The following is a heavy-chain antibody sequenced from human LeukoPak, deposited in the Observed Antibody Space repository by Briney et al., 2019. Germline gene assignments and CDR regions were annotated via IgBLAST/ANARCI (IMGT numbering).Heavy chain of an antibody. CDR2: INGGGTTK. V-gene: IGHV3-11*01. J-gene: IGHJ6*04. CDR3: TRGVFSDV. Sequence: PGGSLRLSCAASGFIFSDYYMNWIRQAPGKGLEWVSHINGGGTTKYYADSVRGRFTLFRDNAKNTLYLQMNNLRAEDTAVYYCTRGVFSDVWGTGTTVTVSS. CDR1: GFIFSDYY.